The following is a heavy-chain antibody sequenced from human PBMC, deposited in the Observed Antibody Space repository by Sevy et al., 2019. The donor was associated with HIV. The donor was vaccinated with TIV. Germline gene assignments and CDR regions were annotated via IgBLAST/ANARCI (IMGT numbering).Heavy chain of an antibody. V-gene: IGHV1-18*01. CDR2: ISAYNGNT. CDR1: GYTFTSYG. J-gene: IGHJ5*02. Sequence: ASVKVSCKASGYTFTSYGISWVRQAPGQGLEWMGWISAYNGNTNYAQKLQGRVTMTPDTPTSTAYMELRSLRSDDTAVYYCARYYYDKGFDPWGQGTLVTVSS. D-gene: IGHD3-22*01. CDR3: ARYYYDKGFDP.